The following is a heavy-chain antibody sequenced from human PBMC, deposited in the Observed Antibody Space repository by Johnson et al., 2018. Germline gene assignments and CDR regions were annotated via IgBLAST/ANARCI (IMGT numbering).Heavy chain of an antibody. CDR3: ARGGYYDSSGYYGVAFDI. CDR2: ISYDGRNK. V-gene: IGHV3-30*04. Sequence: QVQLVQAGGGVVQPGRSLGLCCAASGFTFSSYAMHWVRQAPGKGLEWVAVISYDGRNKYYADSVKGRFTISRDNSKNTLYLQMNSLRAENTAVYYCARGGYYDSSGYYGVAFDIWGQGTMVTVSS. J-gene: IGHJ3*02. CDR1: GFTFSSYA. D-gene: IGHD3-22*01.